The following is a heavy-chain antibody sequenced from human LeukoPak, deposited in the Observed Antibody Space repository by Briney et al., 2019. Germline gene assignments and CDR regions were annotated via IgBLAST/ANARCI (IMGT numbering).Heavy chain of an antibody. CDR2: ISYDGSNK. V-gene: IGHV3-30*18. CDR1: GFTFSSYG. J-gene: IGHJ6*02. CDR3: AKGGSGYFSGDSCRAYYYGMDV. D-gene: IGHD2-15*01. Sequence: GRSLRLSCAASGFTFSSYGMHWVRQAPGKGLEWVAVISYDGSNKYYADSVKGRFTISRDNSKNTLYLQMNSLRAEDTAVYYCAKGGSGYFSGDSCRAYYYGMDVRGQGTTVTVSS.